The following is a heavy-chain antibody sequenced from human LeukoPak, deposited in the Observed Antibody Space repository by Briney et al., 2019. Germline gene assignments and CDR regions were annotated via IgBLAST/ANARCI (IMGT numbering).Heavy chain of an antibody. J-gene: IGHJ4*02. CDR3: AKAHSSGMYYFDY. Sequence: GGSLRLSCVASGFTFSSHGFYWVRQAPGKGLEWVAVISCGGGNKNYADSVKGRFSISRDDSKNTLYLQMNSLRDEDTAVYYCAKAHSSGMYYFDYWGQGTLVTVSS. CDR1: GFTFSSHG. CDR2: ISCGGGNK. D-gene: IGHD3-22*01. V-gene: IGHV3-30*18.